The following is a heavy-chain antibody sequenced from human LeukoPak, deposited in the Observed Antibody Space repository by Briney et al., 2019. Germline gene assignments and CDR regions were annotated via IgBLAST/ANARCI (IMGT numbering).Heavy chain of an antibody. CDR1: GFTFSGSA. J-gene: IGHJ4*02. D-gene: IGHD3-9*01. V-gene: IGHV3-73*01. CDR3: TPSLYDILTGSDY. Sequence: GGSLRLSCAASGFTFSGSAMHWVRQASGKGLEWVVRIRSKANSYATAYAASVKGRFTISRDDSKNTAYLQMNSLKTEDTAVYYCTPSLYDILTGSDYWGQGTLVTVSS. CDR2: IRSKANSYAT.